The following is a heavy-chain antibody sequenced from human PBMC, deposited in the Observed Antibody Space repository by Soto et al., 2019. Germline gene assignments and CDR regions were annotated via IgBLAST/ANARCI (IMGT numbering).Heavy chain of an antibody. CDR3: ARDLGWVPSGDLAFDV. CDR1: GFTFSNYW. D-gene: IGHD3-3*01. J-gene: IGHJ3*01. V-gene: IGHV3-7*01. Sequence: EVQLVQSGGGLVQPGGSLRLSCAASGFTFSNYWMTWVRQAPGKGLEWVANIKQDGSEKYYVDSVKGRFTISRDNAKNSPYLQMNSLSAGDTAVYFCARDLGWVPSGDLAFDVWGQGTMVTVSS. CDR2: IKQDGSEK.